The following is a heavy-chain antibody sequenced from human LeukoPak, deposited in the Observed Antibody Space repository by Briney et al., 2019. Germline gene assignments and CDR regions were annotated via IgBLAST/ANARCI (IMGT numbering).Heavy chain of an antibody. Sequence: SETLSLTCTVSGHSISRYYWTWIRQPPGKGLEWIGYIYYTGRTNYNPSLKSRVTISVDTSKNHFSLTLSSVTAADTAVYYCARGGGSSSWYYFDYWGQGTLVTVSS. CDR1: GHSISRYY. V-gene: IGHV4-59*01. J-gene: IGHJ4*02. CDR3: ARGGGSSSWYYFDY. D-gene: IGHD6-13*01. CDR2: IYYTGRT.